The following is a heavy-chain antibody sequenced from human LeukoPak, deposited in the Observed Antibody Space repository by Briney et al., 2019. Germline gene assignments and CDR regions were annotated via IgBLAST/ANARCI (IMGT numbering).Heavy chain of an antibody. D-gene: IGHD2-21*02. V-gene: IGHV3-7*01. CDR1: GFTFSSHW. J-gene: IGHJ4*02. Sequence: SGGSLRLSCAASGFTFSSHWMSWVRQAPGKGLKWVANINQDGNEKYYVDSVKGRFTISRDNAKNSLYLQMNSLRAEDTAAYYCARDIVVVTAILDYWGQGTLVTVSS. CDR3: ARDIVVVTAILDY. CDR2: INQDGNEK.